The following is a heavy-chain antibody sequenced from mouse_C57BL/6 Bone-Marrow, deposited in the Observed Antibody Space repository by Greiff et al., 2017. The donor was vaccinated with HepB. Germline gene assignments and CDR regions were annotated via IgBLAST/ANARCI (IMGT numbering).Heavy chain of an antibody. D-gene: IGHD2-3*01. CDR2: SRNKANDYTT. V-gene: IGHV7-1*01. Sequence: EVNVVESGGGLVQSGRSLRLSCATSGFTFSDFYMEWVRQAPGKGLEWIAASRNKANDYTTEYSASVKGRFIVSRDTSQSILYLQMNALRAEDTAIYYCAREDGYHYAMDYWGQGTSVTVSS. CDR1: GFTFSDFY. J-gene: IGHJ4*01. CDR3: AREDGYHYAMDY.